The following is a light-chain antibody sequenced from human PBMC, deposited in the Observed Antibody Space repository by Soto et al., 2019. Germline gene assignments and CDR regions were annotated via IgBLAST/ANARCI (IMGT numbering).Light chain of an antibody. CDR1: QSVSDN. J-gene: IGKJ4*01. Sequence: EIVMTQSPATLSVSPGERATLSCRASQSVSDNLAWYQQKRGQAPRLLIYGASTRATGIPARFSGSGSGTEFTLTISSLQSEDFAFYYCQQYNNWPLTFGGGTKVEIK. V-gene: IGKV3-15*01. CDR3: QQYNNWPLT. CDR2: GAS.